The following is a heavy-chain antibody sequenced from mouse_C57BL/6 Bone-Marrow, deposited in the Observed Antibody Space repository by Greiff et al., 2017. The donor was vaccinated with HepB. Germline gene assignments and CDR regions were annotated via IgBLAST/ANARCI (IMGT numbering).Heavy chain of an antibody. CDR2: IDPNSGGT. Sequence: QVQLQQSGAELVKPGASVKLSCKASGYTFTSYWMHWVKQRPGRGLEWIGRIDPNSGGTKYNEKFKSKATLTVDKPSSTAYMQLSSLTSEDSAVYYCAKDYGSSFYWYFDVWGTGTTVTVSS. V-gene: IGHV1-72*01. D-gene: IGHD1-1*01. CDR1: GYTFTSYW. J-gene: IGHJ1*03. CDR3: AKDYGSSFYWYFDV.